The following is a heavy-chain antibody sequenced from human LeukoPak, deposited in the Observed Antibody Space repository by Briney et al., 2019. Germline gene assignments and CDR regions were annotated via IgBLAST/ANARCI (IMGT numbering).Heavy chain of an antibody. V-gene: IGHV3-30*02. D-gene: IGHD3-3*01. CDR2: IRYDGSNK. Sequence: PGGSLRLSCAASGFTFSNYGMHWVRQAPGKGLEWVAFIRYDGSNKYYADSVKGRSTISRDNSKNTLYVQMNSLTTEDTAVYYCAKGDGFGTDHWGQGTLVTVSS. CDR3: AKGDGFGTDH. CDR1: GFTFSNYG. J-gene: IGHJ4*02.